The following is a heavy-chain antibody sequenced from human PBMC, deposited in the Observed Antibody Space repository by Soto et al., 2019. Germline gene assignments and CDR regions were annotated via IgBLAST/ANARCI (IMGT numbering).Heavy chain of an antibody. V-gene: IGHV4-34*01. CDR3: ARGSSWLDAFDI. Sequence: RSETLSLTCAVYGGSFSGYYWSWIRQPPGKGLEWIGEINHSGSTNYNPSLKSRVTISVDTSKNQFSLKLSSVTAADTAVYYCARGSSWLDAFDIWGQGTMVTVSS. D-gene: IGHD6-13*01. CDR1: GGSFSGYY. J-gene: IGHJ3*02. CDR2: INHSGST.